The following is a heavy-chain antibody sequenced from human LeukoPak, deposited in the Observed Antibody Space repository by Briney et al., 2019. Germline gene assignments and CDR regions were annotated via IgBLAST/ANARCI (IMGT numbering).Heavy chain of an antibody. V-gene: IGHV4-39*01. Sequence: SETLSLTCTVSGGSISSSDSYWDWIRQPPGKGLEWIGSIYYSGSTYYNPSLKSRVTISVDTSKNQFSLKLSSVTAADTAVYYCARHKYRLKAFDIWGQGTMVTVSS. J-gene: IGHJ3*02. D-gene: IGHD2-2*01. CDR1: GGSISSSDSY. CDR3: ARHKYRLKAFDI. CDR2: IYYSGST.